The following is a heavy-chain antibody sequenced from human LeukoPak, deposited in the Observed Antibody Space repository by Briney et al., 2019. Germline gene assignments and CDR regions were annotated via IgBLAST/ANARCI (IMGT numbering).Heavy chain of an antibody. CDR3: ARASGSNRLDY. CDR2: ITWNSGRV. J-gene: IGHJ4*02. Sequence: GRSLRLSCAASGFTFEDFAIQWVRRAPGKGLEWVSGITWNSGRVTYADAVKGRFTISRDNAKKYLYLQISGLRAEDMALYYCARASGSNRLDYWGQGTLVTVSS. V-gene: IGHV3-9*03. CDR1: GFTFEDFA. D-gene: IGHD1-26*01.